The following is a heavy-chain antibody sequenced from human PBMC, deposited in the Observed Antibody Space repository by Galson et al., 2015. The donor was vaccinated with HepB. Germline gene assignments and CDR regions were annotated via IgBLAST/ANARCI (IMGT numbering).Heavy chain of an antibody. CDR1: GFTFSSYS. J-gene: IGHJ5*02. CDR3: VTTELTNSVFWTPPGT. Sequence: SLRLSCAASGFTFSSYSMNWVRQAPGKGLEWVSYISSSSNTIYYADSVKGRFTTSRDNAKTSLYLQMNSLRAEDTAVYYCVTTELTNSVFWTPPGTWGQGPLVTV. D-gene: IGHD3-3*01. CDR2: ISSSSNTI. V-gene: IGHV3-48*01.